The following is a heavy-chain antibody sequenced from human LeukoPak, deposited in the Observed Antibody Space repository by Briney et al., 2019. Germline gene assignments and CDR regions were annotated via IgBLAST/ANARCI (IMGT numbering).Heavy chain of an antibody. Sequence: PSETLSLTCTVSGGSISSYYWSWIRQPPGKGLEWIGYIYYSGSTNYNPSLKSRVTISVDTSKNQFSLKLSSVTAADTAVYYCASGDPMVRGVIRYWGQGTLVTASS. D-gene: IGHD3-10*01. CDR3: ASGDPMVRGVIRY. CDR1: GGSISSYY. CDR2: IYYSGST. J-gene: IGHJ4*02. V-gene: IGHV4-59*01.